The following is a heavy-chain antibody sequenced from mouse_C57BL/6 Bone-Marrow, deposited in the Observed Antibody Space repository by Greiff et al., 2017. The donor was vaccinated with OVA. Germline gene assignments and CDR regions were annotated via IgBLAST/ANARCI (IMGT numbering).Heavy chain of an antibody. CDR1: GYTFTSYW. D-gene: IGHD2-3*01. V-gene: IGHV1-59*01. Sequence: QVQLQQPGAELVRPGTSVKLSCKASGYTFTSYWMHWVKQRPGQGLEWIGVIDPSDSYTNYNQKFKGKATLTVDTSSSTAYMQLSSLTSEDSAVYYCAGDGYYVAWFACWGQGTLVTVSA. CDR3: AGDGYYVAWFAC. J-gene: IGHJ3*01. CDR2: IDPSDSYT.